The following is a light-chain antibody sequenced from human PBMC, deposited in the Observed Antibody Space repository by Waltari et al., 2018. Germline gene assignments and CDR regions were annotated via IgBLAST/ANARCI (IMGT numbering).Light chain of an antibody. J-gene: IGKJ2*01. CDR1: QGISNY. CDR3: QKYNNVPYT. V-gene: IGKV1-27*01. CDR2: DAS. Sequence: DIQMTQSPSSLSASVGDRVNITCRETQGISNYLAWYQQKPGKAPKILIHDASTLQSGVPSRFSGSGSGTDFTLTISSLHPEDVATYYCQKYNNVPYTFGQGTKLEIK.